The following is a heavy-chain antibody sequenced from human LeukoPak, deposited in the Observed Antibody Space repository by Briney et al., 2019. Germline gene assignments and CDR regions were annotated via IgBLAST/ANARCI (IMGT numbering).Heavy chain of an antibody. CDR2: FFYSGSS. V-gene: IGHV4-59*01. J-gene: IGHJ3*02. D-gene: IGHD6-13*01. CDR3: ARVSPAVGAFDI. CDR1: GGSISSYY. Sequence: SETLSLTCTVSGGSISSYYWSWVRQPPGKGLEWIGYFFYSGSSNYNPSLKSRVTISGDTSKNQCSLKLSSVTAADTAIYYCARVSPAVGAFDIWGRGTMVTVSS.